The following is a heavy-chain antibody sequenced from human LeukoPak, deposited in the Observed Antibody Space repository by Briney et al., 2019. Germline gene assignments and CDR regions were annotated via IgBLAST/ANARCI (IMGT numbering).Heavy chain of an antibody. J-gene: IGHJ4*02. Sequence: KPSETLSPTCTVSGGSISSGGYYWSWIRQHPGKGLEWIGYIYYSGSTYYNPSLKSRVTISVDTSKNQFSLKLSSVTAADTAVYYCARGDPTTHYFDYWGQGTLVTVSS. CDR3: ARGDPTTHYFDY. D-gene: IGHD1-14*01. V-gene: IGHV4-31*03. CDR1: GGSISSGGYY. CDR2: IYYSGST.